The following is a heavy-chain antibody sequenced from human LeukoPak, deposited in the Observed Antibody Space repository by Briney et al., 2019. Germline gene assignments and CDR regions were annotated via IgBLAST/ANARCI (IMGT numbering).Heavy chain of an antibody. CDR3: ARARYSSSWYRSMPNGEFDY. V-gene: IGHV4-59*01. J-gene: IGHJ4*02. CDR2: IYYSGST. Sequence: SETLSLTCTVSGGSISSYYWSWIRQPPGKGLEWIGYIYYSGSTNYNPSLKSRVTISVDTSKNQFSLKLSSVTAADTAVYYCARARYSSSWYRSMPNGEFDYWGQGTLVTVSS. D-gene: IGHD6-13*01. CDR1: GGSISSYY.